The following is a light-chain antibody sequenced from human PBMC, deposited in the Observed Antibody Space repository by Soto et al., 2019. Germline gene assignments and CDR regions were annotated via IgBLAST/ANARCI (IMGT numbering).Light chain of an antibody. V-gene: IGKV4-1*01. CDR2: WAP. CDR3: QQYYSTIA. J-gene: IGKJ5*01. CDR1: QSILYSSNNKSY. Sequence: DILMTQSPDSLAVSLGERATIYCKSSQSILYSSNNKSYLSWYQQKPGQPPKLLIYWAPTRESGVPDRFSGSGSGTDFTLTISSLQAEDVAVYYCQQYYSTIAFGQGTRLEIK.